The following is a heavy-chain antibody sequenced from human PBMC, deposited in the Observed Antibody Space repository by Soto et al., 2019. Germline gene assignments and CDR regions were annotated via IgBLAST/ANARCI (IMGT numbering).Heavy chain of an antibody. CDR2: LDQSGGT. CDR3: AREDSNGWSGESLDV. D-gene: IGHD6-19*01. V-gene: IGHV4-34*01. J-gene: IGHJ6*02. CDR1: GDSLRGQS. Sequence: QVQLQQWGAGLLKVSETLSLTCAVIGDSLRGQSWNWIRQSPGKGLEWIGELDQSGGTNYNPSLKSRAIISDDTSKNQCSLTLTSVTAADTAVYYCAREDSNGWSGESLDVWGQGTTVTVSS.